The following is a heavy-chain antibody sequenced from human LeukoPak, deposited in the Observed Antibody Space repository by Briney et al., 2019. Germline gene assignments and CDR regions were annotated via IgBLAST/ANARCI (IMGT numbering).Heavy chain of an antibody. D-gene: IGHD6-25*01. V-gene: IGHV3-74*01. J-gene: IGHJ2*01. CDR3: ARGAPWYFDL. Sequence: GGSLRLSCAASGFTFSSYWMHWVRHAPGKGLVWVSRINGDGSSTAYADSVKGRFTISRDNAKNTLYLQMNSLTAEDTAVYCCARGAPWYFDLWGRGTLVSVSS. CDR2: INGDGSST. CDR1: GFTFSSYW.